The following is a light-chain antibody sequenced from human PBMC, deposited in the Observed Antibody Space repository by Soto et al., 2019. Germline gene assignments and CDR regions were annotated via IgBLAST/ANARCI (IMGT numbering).Light chain of an antibody. CDR1: QIISSW. J-gene: IGKJ5*01. CDR3: QQYNSYSIT. V-gene: IGKV1-5*03. CDR2: KAS. Sequence: DIQMTQSPSTLSSSLGDRVTITFLASQIISSWLAWYQQKPGKAPKLLIYKASSLESGVPSRFSGSGSGTEFTLTISSLQPDDFATYYCQQYNSYSITFGQGTRLEIK.